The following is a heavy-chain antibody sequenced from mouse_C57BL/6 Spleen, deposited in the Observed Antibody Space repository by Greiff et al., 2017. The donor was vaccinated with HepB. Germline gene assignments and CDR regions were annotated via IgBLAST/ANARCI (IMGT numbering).Heavy chain of an antibody. Sequence: EVKLVESGGGLVQPGGSLSLSCAASGFTFTDYYMSWVRQPPGKALEWLGFIRNKANGYTTEYSSSVKGRFTISRDNSQSILYLQMNALRAEDSATYYCASYKTTDWYFDVWGTGTTVTVSS. CDR3: ASYKTTDWYFDV. CDR2: IRNKANGYTT. V-gene: IGHV7-3*01. D-gene: IGHD1-1*01. J-gene: IGHJ1*03. CDR1: GFTFTDYY.